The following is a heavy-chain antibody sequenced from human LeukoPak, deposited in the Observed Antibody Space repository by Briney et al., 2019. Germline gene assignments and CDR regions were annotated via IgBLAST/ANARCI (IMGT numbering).Heavy chain of an antibody. V-gene: IGHV3-23*01. CDR3: ARGNTYFDY. Sequence: GGSLRLSCAASGXTFSSYAMSWVRQAPGKGLEWVSAISGSGGSTYYADSVKGRFTISRDNANNSLYLQLNSLRAEDTAVYYCARGNTYFDYWGQGTLVTVSS. CDR2: ISGSGGST. CDR1: GXTFSSYA. D-gene: IGHD2-21*01. J-gene: IGHJ4*02.